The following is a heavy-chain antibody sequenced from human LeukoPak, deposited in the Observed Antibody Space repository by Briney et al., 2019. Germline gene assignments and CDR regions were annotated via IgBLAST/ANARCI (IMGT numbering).Heavy chain of an antibody. CDR2: IYVGGTT. Sequence: TSETLSLTCTVSGDSISSYYWTWIRQPAGKGLEWIGRIYVGGTTNYNPSLKSRVTVLVETSKKQFSLKLSSVTAADTAVYYCARYDSSAIYGGGFDIWGQGTMVTVSS. D-gene: IGHD3-22*01. CDR1: GDSISSYY. V-gene: IGHV4-4*07. J-gene: IGHJ3*02. CDR3: ARYDSSAIYGGGFDI.